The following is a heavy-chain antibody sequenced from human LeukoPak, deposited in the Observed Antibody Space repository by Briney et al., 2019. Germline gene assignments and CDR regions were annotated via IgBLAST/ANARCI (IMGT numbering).Heavy chain of an antibody. CDR3: ARDALGRTRGYYYYMDV. D-gene: IGHD1-26*01. V-gene: IGHV1-18*01. J-gene: IGHJ6*03. CDR2: ISAYNGNT. CDR1: GYTFTSYG. Sequence: ASVKVSCKASGYTFTSYGISWVRQAPGQGLEWMGWISAYNGNTNYAQKLQGRVTMTTDTSTSTAYMELRSLRSDDPAVYYCARDALGRTRGYYYYMDVWGKGTTVTVSS.